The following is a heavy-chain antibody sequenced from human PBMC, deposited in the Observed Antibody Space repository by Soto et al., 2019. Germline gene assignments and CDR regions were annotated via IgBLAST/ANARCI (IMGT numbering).Heavy chain of an antibody. D-gene: IGHD5-18*01. V-gene: IGHV1-18*01. Sequence: QVQLVQSGAEVKKPGASVKVSGKASGYTFTSYGISWVRQAPGQGLEWLVWITAYNGNTNYAQKLQRRVTMTTDTSTSTAYMELSSLRADDTAVYYCAKRRGYSNGEFAYWRQGTLVIVSS. CDR2: ITAYNGNT. CDR1: GYTFTSYG. J-gene: IGHJ4*02. CDR3: AKRRGYSNGEFAY.